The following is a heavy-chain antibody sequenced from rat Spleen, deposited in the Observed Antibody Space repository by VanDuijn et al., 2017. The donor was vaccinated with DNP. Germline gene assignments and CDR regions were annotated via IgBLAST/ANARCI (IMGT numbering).Heavy chain of an antibody. V-gene: IGHV1-43*01. D-gene: IGHD4-3*01. Sequence: QVQLQQSGAELAKPGSSVKISCKASGYTFTSYFIGWIKQTTGQGLDYIGYINTGSGGTNYNGKFKGKATLTVDKSSSTAFMQLSSLTPDDSAVYYCASSWVGVRGIWFAFWGQGTLVTVSS. CDR3: ASSWVGVRGIWFAF. CDR2: INTGSGGT. J-gene: IGHJ3*01. CDR1: GYTFTSYF.